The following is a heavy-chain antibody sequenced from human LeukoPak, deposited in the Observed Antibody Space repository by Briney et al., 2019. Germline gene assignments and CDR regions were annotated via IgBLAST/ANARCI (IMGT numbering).Heavy chain of an antibody. CDR2: MNPNSGNT. CDR1: GYTFTGYY. Sequence: GASVKVSCKASGYTFTGYYMHWVRQAPGQGLEWMGWMNPNSGNTGYAQKFQGRVTMTRNTSISTAYMELSSLRSEDTAVYYCARGTTSRVDTAMVPDDYWGQGTLVTVSS. J-gene: IGHJ4*02. V-gene: IGHV1-8*02. D-gene: IGHD5-18*01. CDR3: ARGTTSRVDTAMVPDDY.